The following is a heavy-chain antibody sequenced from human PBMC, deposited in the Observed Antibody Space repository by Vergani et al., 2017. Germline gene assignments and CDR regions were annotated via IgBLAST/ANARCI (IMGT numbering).Heavy chain of an antibody. J-gene: IGHJ3*02. V-gene: IGHV1-46*01. Sequence: QVQLVQSGAEVKKPGASVKVSCKASGYTFTSYYMHWVRQAPGQGLEWMGIINPSGGSTSYAQKFQGRVTMTRDTSKNQFSLKLSSVTAADTAVYYCARSWRAFDIWGQGTMVTVSS. CDR1: GYTFTSYY. CDR2: INPSGGST. CDR3: ARSWRAFDI. D-gene: IGHD3-3*01.